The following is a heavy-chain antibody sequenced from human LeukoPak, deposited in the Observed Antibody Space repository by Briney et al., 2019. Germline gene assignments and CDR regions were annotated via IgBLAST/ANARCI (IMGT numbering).Heavy chain of an antibody. CDR3: ARGYYDSSGYYDVRLLSLGALDI. Sequence: GASVKVSCKASGYTFTSYDINWVRQATGQGLEWMGWMNPNSGNTGYAQKFQGRVTMTRNTSISTAYMELSSLRSEDTAVYYCARGYYDSSGYYDVRLLSLGALDIWGQGTMVTVSS. V-gene: IGHV1-8*01. D-gene: IGHD3-22*01. CDR1: GYTFTSYD. J-gene: IGHJ3*02. CDR2: MNPNSGNT.